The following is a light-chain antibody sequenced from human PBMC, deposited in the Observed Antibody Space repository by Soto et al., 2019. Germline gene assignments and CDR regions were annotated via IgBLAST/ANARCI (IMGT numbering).Light chain of an antibody. J-gene: IGLJ3*02. V-gene: IGLV2-14*01. CDR1: SSDIGSYDY. CDR2: EVT. CDR3: SSYTSITTRWV. Sequence: QSALTQPASVSGSLGQSITVSCTGTSSDIGSYDYVSWYQHHPGKAPKLMIYEVTNRPSGVSNRFSGSKSGNTASLTISGLQADDEADYYCSSYTSITTRWVFGGGTKLTVL.